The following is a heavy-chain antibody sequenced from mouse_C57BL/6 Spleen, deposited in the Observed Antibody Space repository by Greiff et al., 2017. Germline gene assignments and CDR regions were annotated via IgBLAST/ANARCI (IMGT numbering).Heavy chain of an antibody. V-gene: IGHV1-52*01. CDR1: GYTFTSYW. D-gene: IGHD2-5*01. CDR2: IDPSDSET. CDR3: ARLSYYSNYVENFDY. Sequence: VQLQQPGAELVRPGSSVKLSCKASGYTFTSYWMHWVKQRPIQGLEWIGNIDPSDSETHYNQKFKDKATLTVDKSASTAYMQLSSLTSEDSAVYYCARLSYYSNYVENFDYWGQGTTLTVSS. J-gene: IGHJ2*01.